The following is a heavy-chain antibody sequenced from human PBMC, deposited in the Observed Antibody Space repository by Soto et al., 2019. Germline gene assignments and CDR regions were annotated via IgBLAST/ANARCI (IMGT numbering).Heavy chain of an antibody. CDR1: GFSFSTYW. Sequence: GGSLRLSCAASGFSFSTYWMHWVRQAPGKGLVWVSRINSDGSSTSHADSVKGRFTISRDNTKKTLSLKINTLRAEATAVYYCVRVRAVADHTSYGLDVWGQGTTVTVSS. V-gene: IGHV3-74*01. CDR3: VRVRAVADHTSYGLDV. J-gene: IGHJ6*02. CDR2: INSDGSST. D-gene: IGHD6-13*01.